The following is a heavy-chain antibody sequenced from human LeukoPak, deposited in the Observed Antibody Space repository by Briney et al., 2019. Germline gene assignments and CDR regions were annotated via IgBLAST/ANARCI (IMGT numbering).Heavy chain of an antibody. Sequence: GGPLRLSCAASGFIFSNYWMSWVRQAPGKGLEWVANIKQDGSEKYYVDSVKGRFTISRDNTKNSLYLQMNSLRAEDTAFYYCATERNLGNWGQGTLVTVSS. CDR1: GFIFSNYW. J-gene: IGHJ4*02. V-gene: IGHV3-7*05. CDR2: IKQDGSEK. CDR3: ATERNLGN. D-gene: IGHD7-27*01.